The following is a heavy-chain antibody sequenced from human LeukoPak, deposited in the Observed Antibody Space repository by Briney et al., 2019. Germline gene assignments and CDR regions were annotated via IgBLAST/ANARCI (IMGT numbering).Heavy chain of an antibody. V-gene: IGHV4-4*07. D-gene: IGHD4-11*01. CDR1: GGSISSYY. CDR3: ARDPDYTNRFDY. CDR2: IYTSGST. Sequence: SETLSLTCTVSGGSISSYYWSWIRQPAGKGLEWIGRIYTSGSTNYNPSLKSRVTMSVDTSNNQFSLKLSSVTAADTAVYYCARDPDYTNRFDYWGQGTLVTVSS. J-gene: IGHJ4*02.